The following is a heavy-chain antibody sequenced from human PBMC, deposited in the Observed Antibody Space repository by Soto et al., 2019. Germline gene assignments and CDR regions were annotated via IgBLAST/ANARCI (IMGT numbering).Heavy chain of an antibody. CDR1: GFSFSSHS. CDR3: TRENGLNGFDI. V-gene: IGHV3-64*07. J-gene: IGHJ3*02. Sequence: EVQLVESGGGLVQPGGSLRLSCAASGFSFSSHSMHWVRQAPGKRLEYISAISADGVGTSDADSVKGRFTISRDNSQITLYLQMGSLSAEDKAVYFCTRENGLNGFDIWGQGTMVTVSS. CDR2: ISADGVGT. D-gene: IGHD1-1*01.